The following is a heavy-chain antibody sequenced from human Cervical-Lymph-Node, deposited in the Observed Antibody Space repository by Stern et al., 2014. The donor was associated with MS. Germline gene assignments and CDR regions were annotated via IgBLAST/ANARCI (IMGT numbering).Heavy chain of an antibody. CDR2: IYWDDDK. V-gene: IGHV2-5*02. D-gene: IGHD3-10*01. CDR3: AHRRLKRGWFDP. Sequence: ESGPTLVKPTQTLTLTCTFSGFSLSTSGVGVGWIRQPTGKALEWLAIIYWDDDKRYSPSLKSRLTNTKDTSKNQVVLTMTNMDPVDTATYYCAHRRLKRGWFDPWGQGTLVTVSS. CDR1: GFSLSTSGVG. J-gene: IGHJ5*02.